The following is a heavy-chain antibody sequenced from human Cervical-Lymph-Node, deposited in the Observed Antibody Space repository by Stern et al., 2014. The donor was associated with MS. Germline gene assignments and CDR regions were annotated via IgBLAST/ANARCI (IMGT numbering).Heavy chain of an antibody. D-gene: IGHD5-12*01. CDR1: RLLFRVSS. Sequence: QLVQSWGGFVPPGGAPQLSPAASRLLFRVSSILSVPLISLRSFGVVCRITSIAHNYATVYAESVKNRFTISRDDSKNTAFLQMSSLRTEDTAIYYCIRRVDITLAWLDPWGQGAVVTVSS. V-gene: IGHV3-73*01. CDR3: IRRVDITLAWLDP. CDR2: ITSIAHNYAT. J-gene: IGHJ5*02.